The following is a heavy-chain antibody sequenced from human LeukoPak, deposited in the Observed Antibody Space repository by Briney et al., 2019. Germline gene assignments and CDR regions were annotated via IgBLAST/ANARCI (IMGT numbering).Heavy chain of an antibody. CDR2: IKQDGSEK. CDR1: GFIFSSSW. J-gene: IGHJ6*03. V-gene: IGHV3-7*01. Sequence: PGGSLRLSCAASGFIFSSSWMSWVRQAPGKGLEWVAYIKQDGSEKYYVDSVKGRFTISRDNAENSLSLQMNSLRAEDTAVYYCARDRPGRELLPYYIDVWGQGTTVTVSS. D-gene: IGHD2-15*01. CDR3: ARDRPGRELLPYYIDV.